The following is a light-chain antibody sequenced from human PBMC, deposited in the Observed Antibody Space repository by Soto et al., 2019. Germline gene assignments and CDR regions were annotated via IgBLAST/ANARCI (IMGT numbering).Light chain of an antibody. J-gene: IGKJ2*01. Sequence: EIVMTQSPATLSVSPGERATLSCRASQSVSSNLAWYQQKPGQAPRLLIYGASTRATGIPARSSGSGSETEVTLTISSLQSEDVAVYYCQQYHNWPPYTFGQGTKLEI. CDR1: QSVSSN. V-gene: IGKV3-15*01. CDR2: GAS. CDR3: QQYHNWPPYT.